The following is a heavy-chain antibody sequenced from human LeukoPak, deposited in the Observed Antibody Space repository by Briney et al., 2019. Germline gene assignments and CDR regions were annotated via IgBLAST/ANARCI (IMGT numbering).Heavy chain of an antibody. CDR2: SSSGSTI. CDR3: ARGGYYGSGSYSSSYYYYMDV. J-gene: IGHJ6*03. D-gene: IGHD3-10*01. V-gene: IGHV3-48*03. CDR1: GFTFSIYE. Sequence: GGSLRLSCAASGFTFSIYEMNWVRQAPGKGLEWVSSSSGSTIYYADSVKGRFTISRDNAKNSLYLQMNSLRAEDTAVYYCARGGYYGSGSYSSSYYYYMDVWGKGTTVTISS.